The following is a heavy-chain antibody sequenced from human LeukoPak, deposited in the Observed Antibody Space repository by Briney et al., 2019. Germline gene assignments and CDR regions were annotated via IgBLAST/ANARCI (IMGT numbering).Heavy chain of an antibody. V-gene: IGHV4-30-4*08. CDR2: IYYSGST. J-gene: IGHJ6*04. Sequence: SETLSLTCTVSGGSLSSGDYYWRWLRQPPGKGLEWIGYIYYSGSTYYNPSLKSRVTISVDTPKNQFSLKLSSVTAADTAVYYCAREGYCSSTSCLDVWGKGTTVTVSS. CDR3: AREGYCSSTSCLDV. D-gene: IGHD2-2*01. CDR1: GGSLSSGDYY.